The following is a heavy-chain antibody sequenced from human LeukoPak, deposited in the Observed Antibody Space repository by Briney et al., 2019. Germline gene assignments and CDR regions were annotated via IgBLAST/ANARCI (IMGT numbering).Heavy chain of an antibody. J-gene: IGHJ4*02. V-gene: IGHV1-2*02. CDR1: GYTFTGYY. Sequence: ASVKVSCKASGYTFTGYYMHWVRQAPGQGLEWMGWINPNSGGTNYAQKFQGRVTMTRDTSISTAYMELSRLRSDHTAVYYCARERIAAAATSADYWGQGTLVTVSS. CDR2: INPNSGGT. CDR3: ARERIAAAATSADY. D-gene: IGHD6-13*01.